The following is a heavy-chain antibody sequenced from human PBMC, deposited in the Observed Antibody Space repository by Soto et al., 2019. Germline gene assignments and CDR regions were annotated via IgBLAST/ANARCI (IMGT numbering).Heavy chain of an antibody. CDR3: ALSDLVGDGTDD. J-gene: IGHJ6*02. V-gene: IGHV4-39*01. CDR1: GGSISNSPYY. CDR2: IYHNGNT. Sequence: QLQLQESGPGLVKPSETLSLTCTVSGGSISNSPYYWGWIRQPPGKGLGWIGSIYHNGNTYYNPSLSSRVAISVETAKNQVSLRLSSVTAAGSAVYYCALSDLVGDGTDDWGQGTTVTVSS. D-gene: IGHD2-15*01.